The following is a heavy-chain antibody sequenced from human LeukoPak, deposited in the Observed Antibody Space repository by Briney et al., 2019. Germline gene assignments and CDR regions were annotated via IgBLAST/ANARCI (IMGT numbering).Heavy chain of an antibody. Sequence: GGSLRLSCAASGFTFNIYWMTWVRQAPGKGLEWVASIKEDGSEKYYVDSVKGRFTISRDNAKNSLSLQMNSLRAEDTAVYYCARAGNDFWSGYLNYYYYYYMDVWGKGTTVTVSS. J-gene: IGHJ6*03. V-gene: IGHV3-7*03. CDR1: GFTFNIYW. CDR2: IKEDGSEK. CDR3: ARAGNDFWSGYLNYYYYYYMDV. D-gene: IGHD3-3*01.